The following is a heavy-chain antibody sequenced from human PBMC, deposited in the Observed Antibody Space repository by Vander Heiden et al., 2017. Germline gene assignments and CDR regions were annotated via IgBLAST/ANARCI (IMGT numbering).Heavy chain of an antibody. V-gene: IGHV3-30*18. CDR2: ISYDGSNK. CDR1: GFHFSSYG. Sequence: QVQLLESGGGVVQPGRSLRLSCAASGFHFSSYGMHWVRQAPGKGLEWVAVISYDGSNKYYADSVKGRFTISRDNSKNTLYLQMNSLRAEDTAVYYCAKDLSSSWSDLDYWGQGTLVTVSS. CDR3: AKDLSSSWSDLDY. D-gene: IGHD6-13*01. J-gene: IGHJ4*02.